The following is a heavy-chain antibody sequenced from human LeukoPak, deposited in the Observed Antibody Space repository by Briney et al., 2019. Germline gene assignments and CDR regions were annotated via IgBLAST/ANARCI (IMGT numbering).Heavy chain of an antibody. CDR2: ITGSGGNT. J-gene: IGHJ4*02. V-gene: IGHV3-23*01. CDR1: GFTFSTFG. D-gene: IGHD3-10*01. Sequence: GGSLRLSCVASGFTFSTFGMSWVRQAPGKGPEWVSAITGSGGNTEYADSVKGRFTISRDNSKNTLFLQMNSLRAEDTAVYYCAKSGSYWYYFDYWGQGTLVTVSS. CDR3: AKSGSYWYYFDY.